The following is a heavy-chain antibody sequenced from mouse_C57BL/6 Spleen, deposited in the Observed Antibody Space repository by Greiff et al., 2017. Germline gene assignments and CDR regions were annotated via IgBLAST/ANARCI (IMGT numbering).Heavy chain of an antibody. CDR1: GFTFSDSG. CDR2: ISSGSSTI. CDR3: ARDYGRSFDC. D-gene: IGHD1-1*01. J-gene: IGHJ2*01. Sequence: EVKLVESGGGLVKPGGSLKLSCAASGFTFSDSGMHWVRQAPEKGLEWVAYISSGSSTIYSADTVKGRFTISRDNAKNTLFLQMTSLRSEDTAMYYCARDYGRSFDCWGQGTTLTVSS. V-gene: IGHV5-17*01.